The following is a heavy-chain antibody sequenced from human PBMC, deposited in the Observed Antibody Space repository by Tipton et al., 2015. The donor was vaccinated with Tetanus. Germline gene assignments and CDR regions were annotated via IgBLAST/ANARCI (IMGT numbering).Heavy chain of an antibody. Sequence: TLSLTCTVSGGSISSGDHQWNWIRQPPGKGLEWLAYISPSGRTNSNYSLKSRITTSQDKSKNQFSLKLTSVTAADTAVYYCARGLPREPFYFDYWGQGKQVIVSS. CDR3: ARGLPREPFYFDY. D-gene: IGHD1-26*01. CDR1: GGSISSGDHQ. CDR2: ISPSGRT. J-gene: IGHJ4*02. V-gene: IGHV4-61*08.